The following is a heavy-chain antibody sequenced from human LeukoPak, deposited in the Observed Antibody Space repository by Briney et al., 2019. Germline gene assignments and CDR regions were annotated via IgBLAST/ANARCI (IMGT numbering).Heavy chain of an antibody. D-gene: IGHD6-19*01. CDR1: GGSISSYY. V-gene: IGHV4-59*12. CDR2: IYYSGSN. Sequence: SETLSLTCTASGGSISSYYWSWIRQPPGKGLEWIGYIYYSGSNSYNPSLKSRVTISVDTSKNQFSLKLSSVTAADTAVYYCARGRQWLVSGAFDIWGQGTMVTVSS. CDR3: ARGRQWLVSGAFDI. J-gene: IGHJ3*02.